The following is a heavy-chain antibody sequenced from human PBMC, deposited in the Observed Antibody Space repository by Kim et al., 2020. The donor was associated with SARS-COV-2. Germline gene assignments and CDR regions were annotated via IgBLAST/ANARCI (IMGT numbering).Heavy chain of an antibody. D-gene: IGHD3-22*01. CDR1: GGSISSGDYY. Sequence: SETLSLTCTVSGGSISSGDYYWSWIRQPPGKGLEWIGYIYYSGSTYYNPSLKSRVTISVDTSKNQFSLKLSSVTAADTAVYYCARANYDSSGYYPYYFDYWGQGTLVTVSS. J-gene: IGHJ4*02. CDR3: ARANYDSSGYYPYYFDY. CDR2: IYYSGST. V-gene: IGHV4-30-4*01.